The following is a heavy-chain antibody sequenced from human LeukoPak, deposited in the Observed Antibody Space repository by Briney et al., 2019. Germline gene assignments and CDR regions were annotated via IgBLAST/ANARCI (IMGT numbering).Heavy chain of an antibody. Sequence: GASVKVSCKVSGYTLTELSMHWVRQAPGQGLEWMGGIIPIFGTANYAQKFQGRVTITADESTSTAYMELSSLRSEDTAVYYCAREAYCGGDCYTANWFDPWGQGTLVTVSS. CDR1: GYTLTELS. CDR3: AREAYCGGDCYTANWFDP. D-gene: IGHD2-21*02. J-gene: IGHJ5*02. CDR2: IIPIFGTA. V-gene: IGHV1-69*13.